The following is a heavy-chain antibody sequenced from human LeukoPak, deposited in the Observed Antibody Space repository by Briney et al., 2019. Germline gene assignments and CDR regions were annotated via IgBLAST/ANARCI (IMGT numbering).Heavy chain of an antibody. CDR1: GGSISSSSYY. V-gene: IGHV4-39*07. Sequence: SETLSLTCTVSGGSISSSSYYWGWIRQPPGKGLEWIGSIYYSGSTYYNPSLKSRVTISVDTSKNQFSLKLSSVTAADTAVYYCARGVDILTGYYLDYWGQGTLVTVSS. CDR2: IYYSGST. J-gene: IGHJ4*02. D-gene: IGHD3-9*01. CDR3: ARGVDILTGYYLDY.